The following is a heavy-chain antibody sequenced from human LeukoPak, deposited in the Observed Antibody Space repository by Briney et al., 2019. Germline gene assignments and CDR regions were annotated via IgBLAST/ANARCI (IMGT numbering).Heavy chain of an antibody. CDR2: INPSGGST. Sequence: GASVKVSCKASGYTFTSYYMHWVRQAPGQGLEWMGIINPSGGSTSYAQKFQGRVTMTRDMSTSTVYMELSSLRSEDTAVYYCARAYYDSSGYYYGPINWFDPWGQGTLVTVSS. D-gene: IGHD3-22*01. CDR3: ARAYYDSSGYYYGPINWFDP. J-gene: IGHJ5*02. CDR1: GYTFTSYY. V-gene: IGHV1-46*01.